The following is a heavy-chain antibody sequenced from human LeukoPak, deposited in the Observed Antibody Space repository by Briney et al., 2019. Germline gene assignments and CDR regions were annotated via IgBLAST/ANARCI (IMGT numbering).Heavy chain of an antibody. CDR2: IYHSGST. J-gene: IGHJ6*03. V-gene: IGHV4-4*02. Sequence: SETLSLTCAVSGGSISSSNWWSWVRQPPGKGLEWIGEIYHSGSTNYNPSLKSRVTISVDKSKNQFSLKLSSVTAADTAVYYCARGGAPSYYYYMDVWGKGTTVTVSS. CDR3: ARGGAPSYYYYMDV. CDR1: GGSISSSNW.